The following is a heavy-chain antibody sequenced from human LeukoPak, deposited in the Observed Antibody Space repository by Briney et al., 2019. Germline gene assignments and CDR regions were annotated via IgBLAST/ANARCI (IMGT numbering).Heavy chain of an antibody. J-gene: IGHJ6*02. CDR2: ISSSSSYI. CDR3: ARDKLWFGESRLAYYGMDV. Sequence: GGSQRLSCAASGFTFSSYSMNWVRQAPGKGLEWVSSISSSSSYIYYADSVKGRFTISRDNAKNSLYLQMNSLRAEDTAVYYCARDKLWFGESRLAYYGMDVWGQGTTVTVSS. D-gene: IGHD3-10*01. CDR1: GFTFSSYS. V-gene: IGHV3-21*01.